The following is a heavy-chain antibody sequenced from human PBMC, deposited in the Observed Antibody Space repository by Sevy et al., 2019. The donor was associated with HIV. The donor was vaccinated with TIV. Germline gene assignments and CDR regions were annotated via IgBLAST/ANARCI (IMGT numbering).Heavy chain of an antibody. CDR2: INSGSGAI. CDR1: GFMFNSYS. J-gene: IGHJ4*02. CDR3: VRTVSGTFRYDDY. D-gene: IGHD3-16*02. V-gene: IGHV3-48*01. Sequence: GGSLRLSCAASGFMFNSYSMNWVRQAPGTGLEWLSYINSGSGAISYADSVKGRFTISRENAKNSLYLQMNSLRAEDTAVYYCVRTVSGTFRYDDYWGQGTLVTVSS.